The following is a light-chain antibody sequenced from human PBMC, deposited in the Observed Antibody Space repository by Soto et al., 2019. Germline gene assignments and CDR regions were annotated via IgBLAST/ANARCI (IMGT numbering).Light chain of an antibody. Sequence: DIQMTQSPSSLSASVGDRVTITCRASQSISSYLNWYQQKPGKAPKLLIYAASSLQSGVPSRFSGSGSGTDFTLTISSLQPEDFETYYCQQSYSTPPWTFGQGTKVDI. CDR3: QQSYSTPPWT. V-gene: IGKV1-39*01. J-gene: IGKJ1*01. CDR1: QSISSY. CDR2: AAS.